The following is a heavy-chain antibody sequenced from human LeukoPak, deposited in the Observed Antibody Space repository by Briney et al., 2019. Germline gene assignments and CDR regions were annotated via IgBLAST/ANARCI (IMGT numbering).Heavy chain of an antibody. J-gene: IGHJ4*02. V-gene: IGHV3-48*03. Sequence: PGGSLRLSCAGSGFNFSSYEMNWVRQAPGKGLEWVSYISTSGSTIYYAHSVKGRFTISRDNAKDSLYLQMNSLRAEDTAVYYCARLRGFTFFDYWGQGTLVTVSS. CDR1: GFNFSSYE. CDR3: ARLRGFTFFDY. CDR2: ISTSGSTI. D-gene: IGHD3-10*01.